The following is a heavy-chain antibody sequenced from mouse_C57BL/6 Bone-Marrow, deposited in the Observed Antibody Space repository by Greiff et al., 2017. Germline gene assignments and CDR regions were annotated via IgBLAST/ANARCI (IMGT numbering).Heavy chain of an antibody. CDR1: GFTFSSYY. CDR2: INSNGGST. Sequence: EVQLQQSGGGLVKLGGSLKLSCAASGFTFSSYYMSWVRQTPEKRLELVAAINSNGGSTYYPDTVKGRFTISRDNAKNTLYLQMSSLKSEDTALYYCARQGIHYYGYGAMDYWGQGTSVTVSS. D-gene: IGHD1-2*01. V-gene: IGHV5-6-2*01. J-gene: IGHJ4*01. CDR3: ARQGIHYYGYGAMDY.